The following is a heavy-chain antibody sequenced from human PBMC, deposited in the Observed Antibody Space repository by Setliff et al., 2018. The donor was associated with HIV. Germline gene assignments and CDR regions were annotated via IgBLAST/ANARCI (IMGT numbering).Heavy chain of an antibody. D-gene: IGHD3-10*02. CDR2: INPSSGGT. CDR1: GGTFSSYS. J-gene: IGHJ4*02. CDR3: ARVFGVRQAFDN. V-gene: IGHV1-2*02. Sequence: ASVKVSCKASGGTFSSYSVNWVRQAPGQGLEWMGWINPSSGGTNYAQTFQGRVTMTRDTSITTAYLDLTSLRSDDTAVYYCARVFGVRQAFDNWGQGTLVTVSS.